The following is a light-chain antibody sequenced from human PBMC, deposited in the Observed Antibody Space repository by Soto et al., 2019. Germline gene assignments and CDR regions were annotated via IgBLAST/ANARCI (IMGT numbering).Light chain of an antibody. V-gene: IGLV1-44*01. CDR3: AARDASLDGYV. J-gene: IGLJ1*01. Sequence: QSVLTQPPSASGTPGQRVTISCSTSSSNLGDNTVNWYQQVPGAAPKLLIYSYDQRPSGVPDRFSGSKSGTSASLAISGLQSEDEADYYCAARDASLDGYVFGTGTKVTVL. CDR2: SYD. CDR1: SSNLGDNT.